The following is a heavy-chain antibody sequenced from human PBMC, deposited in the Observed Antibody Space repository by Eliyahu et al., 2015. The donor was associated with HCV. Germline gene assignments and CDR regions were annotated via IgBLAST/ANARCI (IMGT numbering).Heavy chain of an antibody. Sequence: EVQLVESGGGLVKPGGSLRLSCAASGFTFSSYXLNWVRQAPGKGLEWVSSISSSSSYIYYADSVKGRFTISRDNAKNSLYLQMNSLRAEDTAVYYCARHTPALQFSTPLHAFDIWGQGTMVTVSS. CDR2: ISSSSSYI. D-gene: IGHD5-24*01. CDR3: ARHTPALQFSTPLHAFDI. J-gene: IGHJ3*02. V-gene: IGHV3-21*01. CDR1: GFTFSSYX.